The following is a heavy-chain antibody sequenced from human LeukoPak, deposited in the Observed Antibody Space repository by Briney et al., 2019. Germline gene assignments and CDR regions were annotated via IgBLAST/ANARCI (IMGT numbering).Heavy chain of an antibody. CDR3: ARGFMTSEFPLDY. CDR2: ISAYNGNT. CDR1: GYTFTSYG. J-gene: IGHJ4*02. Sequence: ASVKVSCKASGYTFTSYGISWVRQAPGQGLEWMGWISAYNGNTNYAQKFQGRVTITRDTSASTAYMELSSLRSEDTAVYYCARGFMTSEFPLDYWGQGTLVTVSS. D-gene: IGHD4-11*01. V-gene: IGHV1-18*01.